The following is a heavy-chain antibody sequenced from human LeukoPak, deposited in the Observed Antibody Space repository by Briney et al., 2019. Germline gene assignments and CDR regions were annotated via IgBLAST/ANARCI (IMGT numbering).Heavy chain of an antibody. CDR1: GGSISSYY. V-gene: IGHV4-59*01. CDR3: ARGASPAEGYGMDV. D-gene: IGHD5-12*01. J-gene: IGHJ6*04. CDR2: IYYSGST. Sequence: SETLSLTCTVSGGSISSYYWSWIRQPPGKGLEWIGYIYYSGSTNYNPSLKSRVTISVDTSQNQFSLKLSSVTAADTAVYYCARGASPAEGYGMDVWGKGTTVTVSS.